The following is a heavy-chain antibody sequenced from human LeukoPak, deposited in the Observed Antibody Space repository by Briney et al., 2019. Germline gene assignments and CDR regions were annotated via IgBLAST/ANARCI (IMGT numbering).Heavy chain of an antibody. V-gene: IGHV3-7*05. CDR3: ARDGVAPRIHFDY. CDR1: GFTFSSHW. D-gene: IGHD6-6*01. J-gene: IGHJ4*02. Sequence: PGGSLRLSCVASGFTFSSHWMSWVRQAPGKGLEWVANINQDGSEKYYVDSAKGRFTISRDNAKTSLYLQMNSLRAEDTALYYCARDGVAPRIHFDYWGQGALVTVSS. CDR2: INQDGSEK.